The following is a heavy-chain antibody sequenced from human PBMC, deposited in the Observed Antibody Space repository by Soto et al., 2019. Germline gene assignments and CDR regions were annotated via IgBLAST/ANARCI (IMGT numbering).Heavy chain of an antibody. V-gene: IGHV1-18*01. D-gene: IGHD3-22*01. J-gene: IGHJ3*01. CDR3: ARAFFYQGSDSRGYSFDAFDF. CDR1: GYTFTSSG. CDR2: ISAHTGSS. Sequence: QVQLVQSGAEVKKPGASVKVSCKASGYTFTSSGMSWVRQAPGQGLAWMGWISAHTGSSEYAQRFQGRDTMTTDRSTSTAYMELRSLRSDDTAVYYCARAFFYQGSDSRGYSFDAFDFWGPGTLVTVSS.